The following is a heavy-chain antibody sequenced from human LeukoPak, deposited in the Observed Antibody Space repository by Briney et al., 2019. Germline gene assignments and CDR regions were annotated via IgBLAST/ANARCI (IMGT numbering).Heavy chain of an antibody. D-gene: IGHD1/OR15-1a*01. CDR2: IIPILGIA. CDR3: ARDLVEQDVLFDY. V-gene: IGHV1-69*04. J-gene: IGHJ4*02. Sequence: SVKVSCKASGGTFSSYAISWVRQAPGQGLEWMGRIIPILGIANYAQKFQGRVTITADKSTSTAYMELSSLRSEDTAVYYCARDLVEQDVLFDYWGQGTLVTVSS. CDR1: GGTFSSYA.